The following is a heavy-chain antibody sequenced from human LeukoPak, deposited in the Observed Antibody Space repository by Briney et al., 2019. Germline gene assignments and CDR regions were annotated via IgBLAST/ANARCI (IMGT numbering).Heavy chain of an antibody. V-gene: IGHV1-18*01. Sequence: ASVKVSCKASGYTFTSYGISWVRQAPGQGLEWMGWISAYNGNTNYAQKLQGRVTMTTDTSTSTAYMELRSLRSDDTAVYYCASTGRDIQLGYYYYYMDVWGKGTTVTVSS. CDR1: GYTFTSYG. J-gene: IGHJ6*03. D-gene: IGHD5-18*01. CDR3: ASTGRDIQLGYYYYYMDV. CDR2: ISAYNGNT.